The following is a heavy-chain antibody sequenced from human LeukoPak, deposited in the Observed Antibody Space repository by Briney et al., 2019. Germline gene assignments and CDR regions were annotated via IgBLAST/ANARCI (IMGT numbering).Heavy chain of an antibody. J-gene: IGHJ4*02. V-gene: IGHV3-23*01. D-gene: IGHD1-26*01. CDR2: ISGSGSST. Sequence: PGGSLRLSCAASGLTFSSYAMSWVRQAPGKGREWVSGISGSGSSTYYADSVKGRFTISRDNTKNILHLQMNSLRAEDTAVNYCAKEASGTSKGRIDYWGQGTLVTVSS. CDR3: AKEASGTSKGRIDY. CDR1: GLTFSSYA.